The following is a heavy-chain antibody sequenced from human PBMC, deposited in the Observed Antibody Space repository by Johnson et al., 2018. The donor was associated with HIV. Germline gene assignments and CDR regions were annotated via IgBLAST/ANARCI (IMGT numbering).Heavy chain of an antibody. CDR1: GFTVSSNY. J-gene: IGHJ3*02. CDR3: ARDTHGEGAFDI. Sequence: EVQLVESGGGLIQPGGSLRLSCAASGFTVSSNYMSWVRQAPGKGLEWVSVIGTAGDTYYPGSVKGRFTISRENAKNSLYLQMNSLRAGDTAVYYCARDTHGEGAFDIWGQGTMVTVSS. V-gene: IGHV3-13*01. D-gene: IGHD3-10*01. CDR2: IGTAGDT.